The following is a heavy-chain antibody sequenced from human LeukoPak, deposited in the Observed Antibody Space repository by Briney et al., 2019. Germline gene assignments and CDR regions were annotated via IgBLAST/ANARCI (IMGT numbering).Heavy chain of an antibody. CDR3: AKLAYCGGDCQNYFDY. CDR1: GFTFSSYG. Sequence: QAGGSLRLSCAASGFTFSSYGMHWVRQAPGKGLEWVAVISYDGSNKYYADSVKGRFTISRDNSKNTLYLQMNSLRAEDTAVYYCAKLAYCGGDCQNYFDYWGQGTLVTVSS. D-gene: IGHD2-21*02. CDR2: ISYDGSNK. J-gene: IGHJ4*02. V-gene: IGHV3-30*18.